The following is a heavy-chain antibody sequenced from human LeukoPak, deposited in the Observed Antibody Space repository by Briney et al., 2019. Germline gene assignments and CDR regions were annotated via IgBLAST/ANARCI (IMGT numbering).Heavy chain of an antibody. D-gene: IGHD2-2*01. J-gene: IGHJ4*02. Sequence: GGSLRHSCAASGFTFRGYSMSWVRQAPGKGLEWVSFISSSSSDIYYSDSVKGRFTISRDNAKNSLYLQMNSLRVEDTAMYYCARDLPAAVDWGQGTLVTVSS. V-gene: IGHV3-21*01. CDR2: ISSSSSDI. CDR3: ARDLPAAVD. CDR1: GFTFRGYS.